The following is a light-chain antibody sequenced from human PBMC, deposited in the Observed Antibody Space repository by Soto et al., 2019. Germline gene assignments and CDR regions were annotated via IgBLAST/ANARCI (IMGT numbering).Light chain of an antibody. V-gene: IGLV2-14*03. CDR1: SSDLGAYKY. Sequence: QSVLTQPASVSGSPGQSITISCAGTSSDLGAYKYVSRYQQHPDKAPKLILYEVSRRPSGVSNRFSGSKSGNTASLTISGLLAEDEADYSCSSYTNTSTLVFGTGTKLTVL. CDR3: SSYTNTSTLV. CDR2: EVS. J-gene: IGLJ1*01.